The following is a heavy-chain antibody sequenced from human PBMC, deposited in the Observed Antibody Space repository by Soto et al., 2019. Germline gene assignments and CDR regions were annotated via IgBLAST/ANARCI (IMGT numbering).Heavy chain of an antibody. D-gene: IGHD2-21*02. V-gene: IGHV4-30-4*01. Sequence: PSETLSLTCTVSSGSIRDDDYYWSWVRQPPGRGLEWIAFVFHGGLTYSNPSLRGRVTMSVDTSKNQFFLNLTSPTAADTAVYFCARVRTIDRLPGDRYTWFDPWGQGILVTVSS. CDR2: VFHGGLT. CDR3: ARVRTIDRLPGDRYTWFDP. J-gene: IGHJ5*02. CDR1: SGSIRDDDYY.